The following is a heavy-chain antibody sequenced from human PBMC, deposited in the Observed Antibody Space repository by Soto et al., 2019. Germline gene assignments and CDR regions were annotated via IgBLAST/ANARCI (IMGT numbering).Heavy chain of an antibody. Sequence: GGSLRLSCAASGFTFSSYAMHWVRQAPGKGLEYVSAISSNGGSTYYANSVKGRFTISRDNSKNTLYLQMGSLRAEDMAVYYCARGGAGYYYDSSGYYYDYWGQGTLVTVSS. D-gene: IGHD3-22*01. V-gene: IGHV3-64*01. CDR3: ARGGAGYYYDSSGYYYDY. J-gene: IGHJ4*02. CDR2: ISSNGGST. CDR1: GFTFSSYA.